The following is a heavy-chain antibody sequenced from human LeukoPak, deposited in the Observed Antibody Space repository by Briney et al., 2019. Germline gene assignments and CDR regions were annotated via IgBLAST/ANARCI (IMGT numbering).Heavy chain of an antibody. J-gene: IGHJ6*04. Sequence: ASVKVSCKASGYTFTASGFTWVRQAPGQGLEWMGWISAYNGNTNYAQKLQGRVTMTTDTSTSTAYMELRSLRSDDTAVYYCARAPPRAYQDVWGKGTTVTVSS. CDR1: GYTFTASG. CDR3: ARAPPRAYQDV. D-gene: IGHD2-2*01. CDR2: ISAYNGNT. V-gene: IGHV1-18*01.